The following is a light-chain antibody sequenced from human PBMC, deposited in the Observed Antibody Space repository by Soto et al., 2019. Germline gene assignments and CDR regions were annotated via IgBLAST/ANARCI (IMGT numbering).Light chain of an antibody. CDR2: EVS. CDR1: SSDTAGYNY. CDR3: SSYTTSNTPLYV. V-gene: IGLV2-14*01. Sequence: QSVLPQPASVSGSPGQSITISCTGTSSDTAGYNYVSWYQQHPGKAPKLMIYEVSNRPSGVSNRFSGSQSGNTASLTISGLQAEDEANYYCSSYTTSNTPLYVFGTGTKVTVL. J-gene: IGLJ1*01.